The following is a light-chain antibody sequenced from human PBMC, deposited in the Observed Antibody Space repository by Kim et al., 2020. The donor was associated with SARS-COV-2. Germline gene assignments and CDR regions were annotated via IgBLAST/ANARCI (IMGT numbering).Light chain of an antibody. CDR3: SAWNSRLSARV. CDR1: SKNVGKQG. V-gene: IGLV10-54*01. Sequence: RQTDTRSCTGNSKNVGKQGAAWLQQQQGQPPKIISYRNKRRRKGFSERLYAYRSENPAPLTVTGIQGEDEDDYHCSAWNSRLSARVFGGGTQLTVL. CDR2: RNK. J-gene: IGLJ7*01.